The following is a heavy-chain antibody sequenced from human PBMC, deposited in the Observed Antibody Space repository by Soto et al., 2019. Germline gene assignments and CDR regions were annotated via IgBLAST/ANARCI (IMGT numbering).Heavy chain of an antibody. CDR1: GFSFSSYG. D-gene: IGHD5-12*01. V-gene: IGHV3-30*03. CDR2: TTYDGGIK. CDR3: AVALKNAYFYYGLNV. J-gene: IGHJ6*02. Sequence: QGQLVESGGGVVQPGRSLRLSCAASGFSFSSYGMEWVRLAPGKGLEWVAATTYDGGIKHYVDSVKGRFTISRDNSKNKLYLQRNSLGVEDTATYYCAVALKNAYFYYGLNVCGQRTTGTVTS.